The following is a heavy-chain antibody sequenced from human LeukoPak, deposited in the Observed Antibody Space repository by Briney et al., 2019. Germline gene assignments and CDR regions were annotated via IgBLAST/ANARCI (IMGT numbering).Heavy chain of an antibody. J-gene: IGHJ4*02. CDR1: GGTFSSYA. V-gene: IGHV1-2*06. CDR3: ARAQPYSGSYQSDYFDY. CDR2: INPNSGGT. D-gene: IGHD1-26*01. Sequence: EAPVKVSCKASGGTFSSYAISWVRQAPGQGLEWMGRINPNSGGTNYAQKFQGRVTMTWDTSISTGYMELSRLRSDDTAIYYCARAQPYSGSYQSDYFDYWGQGTLVTVSS.